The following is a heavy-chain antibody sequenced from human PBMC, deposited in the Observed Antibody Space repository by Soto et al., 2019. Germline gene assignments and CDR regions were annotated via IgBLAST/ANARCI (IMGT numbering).Heavy chain of an antibody. CDR3: ARGNHRWLQMWYFDL. V-gene: IGHV1-69*12. D-gene: IGHD5-12*01. Sequence: QVQLVQSGAEVKKPGSSVTVSCKASGGTFSSYTISWVRQAPGQGLEWMGGMIPIFGTANYAQKFQGRVTITADESTSTAYMGLSSLRSEDTAVYYCARGNHRWLQMWYFDLWGRGTLVTVSS. CDR1: GGTFSSYT. J-gene: IGHJ2*01. CDR2: MIPIFGTA.